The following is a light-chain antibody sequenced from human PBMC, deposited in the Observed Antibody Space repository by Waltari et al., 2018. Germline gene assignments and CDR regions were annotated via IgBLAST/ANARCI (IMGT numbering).Light chain of an antibody. CDR2: EVS. CDR3: MQGIHLPLT. V-gene: IGKV2-29*02. J-gene: IGKJ4*01. CDR1: ESLLFSNGKTY. Sequence: DIVMTQTPLSLSVTPGQPASISFTSSESLLFSNGKTYMYWFLPRPGQSPQLLIYEVSSRLSGVPDRFSGSGSGTDFTLKISRVEAEDVGIYYCMQGIHLPLTFGGGTKVEIK.